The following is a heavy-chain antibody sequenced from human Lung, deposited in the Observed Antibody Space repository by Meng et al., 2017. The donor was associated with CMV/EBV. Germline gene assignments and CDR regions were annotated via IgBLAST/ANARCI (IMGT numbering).Heavy chain of an antibody. D-gene: IGHD3-3*01. Sequence: GFIFSNYVINWVRQAPGKGLEWVAVTSYDGSNKYYADSVKGRFTISRDNSKNTLYLQMNSLRVEDTAVYYCARAWPRSSFLGVVFDFWGQGSLVTVSS. J-gene: IGHJ4*02. V-gene: IGHV3-30*04. CDR3: ARAWPRSSFLGVVFDF. CDR2: TSYDGSNK. CDR1: GFIFSNYV.